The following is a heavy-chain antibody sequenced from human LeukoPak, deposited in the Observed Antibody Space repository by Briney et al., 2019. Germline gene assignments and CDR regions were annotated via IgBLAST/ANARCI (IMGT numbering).Heavy chain of an antibody. CDR2: IYWDDDK. CDR1: GFSLSTSGVG. Sequence: ESGPTLVKPTQTLTLTCTFSGFSLSTSGVGVGWIRQPPGKALEWLALIYWDDDKRYSPSLKSRLTITKDSSKNQVVLTMTNMDPVDTATYYCAHRRVLRGVFWFDPWGQGTLVTVSS. J-gene: IGHJ5*02. D-gene: IGHD3-10*01. CDR3: AHRRVLRGVFWFDP. V-gene: IGHV2-5*02.